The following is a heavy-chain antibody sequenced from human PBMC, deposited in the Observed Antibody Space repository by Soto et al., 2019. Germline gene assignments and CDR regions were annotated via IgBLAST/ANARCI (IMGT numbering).Heavy chain of an antibody. V-gene: IGHV4-31*03. CDR2: IYYSGST. CDR3: ARARMVRGIIYYYGMDV. J-gene: IGHJ6*02. CDR1: GGSISSDGNY. D-gene: IGHD3-10*01. Sequence: QVQLQESGPGLVKSSQTLSLTCTVSGGSISSDGNYWSWIRQHPGKGLEWIGYIYYSGSTNYNPSIKSRVTISVDTSKNQFSLKLNSVTAADTAVYYCARARMVRGIIYYYGMDVWGQGTTVTFSS.